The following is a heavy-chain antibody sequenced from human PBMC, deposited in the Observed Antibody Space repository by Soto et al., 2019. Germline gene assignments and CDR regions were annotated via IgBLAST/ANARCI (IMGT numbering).Heavy chain of an antibody. Sequence: GGSLRLSCAGFISGYSMIWVRQAPGKGLEWLSRISSSGIYTDYADSVKGRFTISRDNTKNTLYLEMKSLRAEDTAVYYCSRDITVTPVYWGQGTLVTVSS. CDR1: FISGYS. CDR3: SRDITVTPVY. V-gene: IGHV3-21*01. J-gene: IGHJ4*02. D-gene: IGHD1-20*01. CDR2: ISSSGIYT.